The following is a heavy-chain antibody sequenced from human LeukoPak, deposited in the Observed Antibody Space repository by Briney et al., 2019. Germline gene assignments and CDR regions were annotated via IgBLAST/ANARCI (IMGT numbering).Heavy chain of an antibody. Sequence: SEPLSLTCTVSGGSISSSSYYWGWIRQPPGKGLECIGNIYYSGSTYYNPSLKSRITISVHTSKTQFSLKLNSVPAADTAVYYGARLGPYYDFWSGYLPLDYWRQGTLVTVSS. CDR1: GGSISSSSYY. D-gene: IGHD3-3*01. CDR2: IYYSGST. CDR3: ARLGPYYDFWSGYLPLDY. V-gene: IGHV4-39*01. J-gene: IGHJ4*02.